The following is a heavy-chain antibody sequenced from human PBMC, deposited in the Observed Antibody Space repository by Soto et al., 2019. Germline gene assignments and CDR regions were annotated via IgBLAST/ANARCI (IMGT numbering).Heavy chain of an antibody. J-gene: IGHJ4*02. CDR2: IYPMDSDT. CDR3: ARQDYYGSGGIKYYFDS. CDR1: VYLFVGNY. Sequence: GEHLKISCKGSVYLFVGNYIGWVRQKPGEGLEWMWIIYPMDSDTRYSPSFEGQVSFSVDKSNSTAFLQWDSLKASDSAMYYCARQDYYGSGGIKYYFDSWGQGTMVTVSS. V-gene: IGHV5-51*01. D-gene: IGHD3-10*01.